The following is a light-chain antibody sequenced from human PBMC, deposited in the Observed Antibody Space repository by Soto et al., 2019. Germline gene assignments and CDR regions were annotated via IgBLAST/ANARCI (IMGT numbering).Light chain of an antibody. CDR2: AAS. J-gene: IGKJ3*01. V-gene: IGKV3-20*01. CDR1: QSVSNNY. CDR3: QQYGSSFT. Sequence: ETVLTQSPGTLSLSPGERAALSCRASQSVSNNYLAWYRQTPGQAPRLLIYAASSRATGTPDRFSGSGSGTDFTLTISRLEPEDFAVYYCQQYGSSFTFGPGTKVDIK.